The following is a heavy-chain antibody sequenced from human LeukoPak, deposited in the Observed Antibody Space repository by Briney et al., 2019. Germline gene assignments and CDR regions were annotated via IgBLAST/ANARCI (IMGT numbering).Heavy chain of an antibody. Sequence: GGSLRLSGAASGFTFSSYAMSWVRQAPGKGLEWVSAISGSGGSTYYADSVKGRFTISRDNSKNTLYLQMNSLRAEDTAVYYCAKVRTGIAVAGNDYWGQGTLVTVSS. D-gene: IGHD6-19*01. CDR1: GFTFSSYA. CDR3: AKVRTGIAVAGNDY. CDR2: ISGSGGST. J-gene: IGHJ4*02. V-gene: IGHV3-23*01.